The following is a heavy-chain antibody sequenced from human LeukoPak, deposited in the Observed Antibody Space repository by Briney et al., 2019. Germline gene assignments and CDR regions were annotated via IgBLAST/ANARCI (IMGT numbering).Heavy chain of an antibody. CDR2: IKQDGSEK. Sequence: GGSLRLSCAASGFTFSSYWMSWVRQTPGKGLEWVANIKQDGSEKYYVDSVKGRFTISRDNAKNSLYLQMNSLRAEDTAVYYCARRGSSSWPNWFDPWGQGTLVTVSS. J-gene: IGHJ5*02. CDR3: ARRGSSSWPNWFDP. CDR1: GFTFSSYW. V-gene: IGHV3-7*03. D-gene: IGHD6-13*01.